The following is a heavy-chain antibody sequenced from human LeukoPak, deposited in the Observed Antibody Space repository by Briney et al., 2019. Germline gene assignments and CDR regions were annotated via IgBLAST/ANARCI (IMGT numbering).Heavy chain of an antibody. V-gene: IGHV4-34*01. CDR3: ARVRGYSYGYSDSWYFDY. Sequence: PSETLSLTCAVYGESFSAYYWSWIRQPPGKGLEWIGEINHSGSTNYNPSLKSRVTISVDTSKNQFSLKLSSVTAADTAVYYCARVRGYSYGYSDSWYFDYWGQGTLVTVSS. CDR1: GESFSAYY. D-gene: IGHD5-18*01. J-gene: IGHJ4*02. CDR2: INHSGST.